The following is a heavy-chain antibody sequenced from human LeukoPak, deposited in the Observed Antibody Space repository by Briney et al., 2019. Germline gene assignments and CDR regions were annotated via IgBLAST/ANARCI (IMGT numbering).Heavy chain of an antibody. CDR2: IYHSGST. J-gene: IGHJ4*02. V-gene: IGHV4-38-2*02. CDR1: GYSISSGYY. D-gene: IGHD1-26*01. Sequence: SETLSLTCTVSGYSISSGYYWGWIRQPPGKGLEWIGSIYHSGSTYYNPSLKSRVTISVDRSKNQFSLKLRSVIAADTAVYYCARVGWELLGPFDHWGQGTLVTVSS. CDR3: ARVGWELLGPFDH.